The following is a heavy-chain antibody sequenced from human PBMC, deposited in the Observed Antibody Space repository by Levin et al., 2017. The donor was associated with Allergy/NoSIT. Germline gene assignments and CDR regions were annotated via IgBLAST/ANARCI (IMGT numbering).Heavy chain of an antibody. CDR1: GFTFSSYS. D-gene: IGHD3-9*01. V-gene: IGHV3-21*01. CDR2: ISSSTSYI. Sequence: GESLKISCAASGFTFSSYSMNWVRQAPGKGLEWVSSISSSTSYIYYADSVKGRFTISRDNAKNSLFLQMNSLRAEDTAVYYCARDRLLTGLGDAFDIWGQGTMVTVSS. J-gene: IGHJ3*02. CDR3: ARDRLLTGLGDAFDI.